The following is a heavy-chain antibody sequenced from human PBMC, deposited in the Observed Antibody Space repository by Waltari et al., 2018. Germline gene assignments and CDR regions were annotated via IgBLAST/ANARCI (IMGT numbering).Heavy chain of an antibody. Sequence: QLQLQQSGPGLVKPSESLSLTCAVSGDSMSSTYFWSWVRQSPGKGLEWIGQVHRSGRTNYNPSLARRVTMSIDTSSNQFSLKVPSPTAADTAIYYCARDRGRGLYLDSWGQGILVTVSP. D-gene: IGHD2-15*01. CDR1: GDSMSSTYF. CDR3: ARDRGRGLYLDS. V-gene: IGHV4-4*02. J-gene: IGHJ4*02. CDR2: VHRSGRT.